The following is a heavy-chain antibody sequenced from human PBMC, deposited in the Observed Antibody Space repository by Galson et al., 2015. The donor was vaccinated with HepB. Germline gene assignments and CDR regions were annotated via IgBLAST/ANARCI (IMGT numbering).Heavy chain of an antibody. CDR1: GGSLSGYS. CDR3: ATGWGRGTWYWGGDGGDS. J-gene: IGHJ4*02. CDR2: INQRGST. Sequence: SETLSLTCAVSGGSLSGYSWSWIRQPPGQGLEWIGEINQRGSTNYNPSLKSRVSISIDTSNIQFSLKLTSVTVAGTAFYYCATGWGRGTWYWGGDGGDSWGQGTLVTVSS. V-gene: IGHV4-34*01. D-gene: IGHD3-16*01.